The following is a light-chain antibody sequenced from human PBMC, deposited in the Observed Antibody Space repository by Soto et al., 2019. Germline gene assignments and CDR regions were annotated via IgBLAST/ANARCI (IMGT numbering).Light chain of an antibody. CDR1: QSVSSSY. J-gene: IGKJ1*01. CDR2: GAS. V-gene: IGKV3-15*01. Sequence: EIVMTQSPATLSVSPGDRATLSCRASQSVSSSYLAWYQQKPGLAPRLLIYGASTRATGIPARFSGSGSGTKFTLTISSLQSEDFAVYYCLQYDSWPKTFGQGTKVDIK. CDR3: LQYDSWPKT.